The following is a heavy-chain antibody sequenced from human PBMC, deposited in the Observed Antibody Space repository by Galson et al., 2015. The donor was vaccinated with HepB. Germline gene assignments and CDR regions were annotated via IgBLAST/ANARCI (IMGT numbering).Heavy chain of an antibody. CDR1: GFTFSNAW. CDR3: TAFLYSSGWYRPGY. CDR2: IKSKTDGGTT. J-gene: IGHJ4*02. D-gene: IGHD6-19*01. V-gene: IGHV3-15*01. Sequence: SLRLSCAASGFTFSNAWMSWVRQAPGKGLEWVGRIKSKTDGGTTDYAAPVKGRYTISRDDSKNTLYLQMNSLKTEDTAVYYCTAFLYSSGWYRPGYWGQGTLVTVPS.